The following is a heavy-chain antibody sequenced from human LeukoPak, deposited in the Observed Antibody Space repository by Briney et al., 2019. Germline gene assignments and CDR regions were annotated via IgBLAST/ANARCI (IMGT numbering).Heavy chain of an antibody. CDR1: GGTFSSYA. V-gene: IGHV1-69*04. Sequence: SVTVSCKASGGTFSSYAISWVRQAPGQGLEWMGRIIPILGIANYAQKFQGRVTITADKSTSTAYMELSSLRSEDTAVYYCARDSGKVYYYYGMDVWGQGTTVTVSS. CDR3: ARDSGKVYYYYGMDV. CDR2: IIPILGIA. J-gene: IGHJ6*02.